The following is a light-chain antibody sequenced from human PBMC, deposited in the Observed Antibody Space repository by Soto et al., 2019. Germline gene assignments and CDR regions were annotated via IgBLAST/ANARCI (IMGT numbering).Light chain of an antibody. CDR1: SSNIGNNA. V-gene: IGLV1-36*01. CDR3: AAWDDSLNGVV. CDR2: YDD. J-gene: IGLJ2*01. Sequence: QSVVTQPPSVAEAPRQRVTISCSGSSSNIGNNAVSWYQQLPGKAPKLLIYYDDLLPSWVSDRFSGSKSGTSASLAISGLQSEDEADYYCAAWDDSLNGVVFGGGTKLTVL.